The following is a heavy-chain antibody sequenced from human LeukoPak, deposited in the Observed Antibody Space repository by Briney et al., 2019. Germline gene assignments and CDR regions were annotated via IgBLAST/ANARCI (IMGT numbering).Heavy chain of an antibody. CDR2: ISSSSSYI. J-gene: IGHJ3*02. V-gene: IGHV3-21*01. CDR1: GFTFSSYS. D-gene: IGHD3-22*01. CDR3: ARDYYDSSGYFDDAFDI. Sequence: GGSLRLSCAASGFTFSSYSMNWVRQAPGKGLEWVSSISSSSSYIYYAGSVKGRFTISRDNAKNSLYLQMNSLRAEDTAVYYCARDYYDSSGYFDDAFDIWGQGTMVTVSS.